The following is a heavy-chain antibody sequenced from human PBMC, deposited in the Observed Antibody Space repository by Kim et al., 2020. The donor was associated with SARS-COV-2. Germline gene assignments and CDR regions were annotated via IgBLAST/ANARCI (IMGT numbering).Heavy chain of an antibody. CDR3: ARRGLYSSSWEYYYYYGMDV. CDR2: IDPSDSYT. D-gene: IGHD6-13*01. V-gene: IGHV5-10-1*01. CDR1: GYSFTSYW. Sequence: GESLKISCKGSGYSFTSYWISWVRQMPGKGLEWMGRIDPSDSYTNYSPSFQGHVTISADKSISTAYLQWSSLKASDTAMYYCARRGLYSSSWEYYYYYGMDVWGQGTTVTVSS. J-gene: IGHJ6*02.